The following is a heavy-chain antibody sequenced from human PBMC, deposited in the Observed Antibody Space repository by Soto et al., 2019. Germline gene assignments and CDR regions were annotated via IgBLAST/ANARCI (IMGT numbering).Heavy chain of an antibody. Sequence: LRLSCAASGFTFSTFGSRAMSWVRQAPGEGLEWVSTITDSGGDAKYADSVRGRFAISRDNSKKTLYLQMSSLTAEDSAIYYCARGSTDSYPGSRIFDFWGRGTLVTVSS. CDR3: ARGSTDSYPGSRIFDF. CDR2: ITDSGGDA. V-gene: IGHV3-23*01. J-gene: IGHJ4*02. D-gene: IGHD3-10*01. CDR1: GFTFSTFGSRA.